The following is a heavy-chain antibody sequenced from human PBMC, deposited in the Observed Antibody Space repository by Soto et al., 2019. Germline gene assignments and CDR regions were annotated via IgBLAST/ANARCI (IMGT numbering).Heavy chain of an antibody. V-gene: IGHV2-5*02. Sequence: SGPTLVNPTQTLTLTCTFSGFSLSTSGVGVGWIRQPPGKALEWLALIYWDDDKRYSPSLKSRLTITKDTSKNQVVLTMTNMDPVDTATYYCAHTTAYYDILTGYYFNWFDPWGQGTLVTVSS. D-gene: IGHD3-9*01. CDR3: AHTTAYYDILTGYYFNWFDP. CDR2: IYWDDDK. J-gene: IGHJ5*02. CDR1: GFSLSTSGVG.